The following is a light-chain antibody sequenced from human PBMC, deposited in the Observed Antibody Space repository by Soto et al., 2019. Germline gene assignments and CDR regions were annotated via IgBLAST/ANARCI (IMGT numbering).Light chain of an antibody. CDR3: TSYTSSSTRLYV. J-gene: IGLJ1*01. Sequence: QSALPQPASGSVAPGQSIPSSCTGTSSGVGGYNYVSWYQQHPGKAPKLMIYDVSNRPSGVSNRVSGSKSGNTASLTISGLQAEDEADYYCTSYTSSSTRLYVFGTGTEVTVL. CDR2: DVS. CDR1: SSGVGGYNY. V-gene: IGLV2-14*01.